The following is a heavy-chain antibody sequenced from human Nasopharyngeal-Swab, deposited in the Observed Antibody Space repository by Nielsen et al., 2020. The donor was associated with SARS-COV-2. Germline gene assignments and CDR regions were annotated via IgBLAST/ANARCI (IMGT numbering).Heavy chain of an antibody. CDR1: GFTFSSYS. CDR2: ISSSSSYI. Sequence: GVLKISCAASGFTFSSYSMNWVRQAPGKGLEWVSSISSSSSYIYYADSVKGRFTISRDNAKNSLYLQMNSLRAEDTAVYYCVRTEGYTLNNAFDIWGQGTMVTVSS. V-gene: IGHV3-21*01. D-gene: IGHD5-24*01. CDR3: VRTEGYTLNNAFDI. J-gene: IGHJ3*02.